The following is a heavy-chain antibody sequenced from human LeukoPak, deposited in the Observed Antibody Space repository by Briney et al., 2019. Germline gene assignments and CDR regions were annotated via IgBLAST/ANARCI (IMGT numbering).Heavy chain of an antibody. CDR1: GGSISSSSYY. CDR2: IYYSGST. V-gene: IGHV4-39*07. D-gene: IGHD6-13*01. J-gene: IGHJ6*03. Sequence: PSETLSLTCTVSGGSISSSSYYWGWIRQPPGKGLEWIGSIYYSGSTYYNPSLKSRVTISVDTSKNQFSLKLSSVTAADTAVYYCARGPENSSSWYLVNYYYYYMDVWGKGTTVTVSS. CDR3: ARGPENSSSWYLVNYYYYYMDV.